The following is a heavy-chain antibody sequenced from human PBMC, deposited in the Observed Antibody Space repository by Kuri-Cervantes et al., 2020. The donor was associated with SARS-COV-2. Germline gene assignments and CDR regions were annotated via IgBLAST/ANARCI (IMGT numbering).Heavy chain of an antibody. J-gene: IGHJ6*03. V-gene: IGHV3-21*04. Sequence: LSLTCAASGFTFSSYSMNWVRQAPGKGLEWVSSISSSSSYIYYADSVKGRFTISRGNSKNTVYLQMNSLRAEDTAVYYCARVAGEGPIYYYYMDVWGKGTTVTVSS. CDR1: GFTFSSYS. CDR3: ARVAGEGPIYYYYMDV. CDR2: ISSSSSYI. D-gene: IGHD2-21*01.